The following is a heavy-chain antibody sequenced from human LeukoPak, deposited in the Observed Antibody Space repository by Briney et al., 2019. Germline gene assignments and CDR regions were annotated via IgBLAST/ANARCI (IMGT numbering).Heavy chain of an antibody. Sequence: GGSLRLSCVASGFTFSTYGMSWVRQAPGKGLEWVSAISGSGGSTYYADSVKGRFTISRDNSKNTLYLQMNSLRAEDTAVYYCAKRGDYYDSSGYYYWGQGTLVTVSS. CDR2: ISGSGGST. CDR1: GFTFSTYG. V-gene: IGHV3-23*01. CDR3: AKRGDYYDSSGYYY. J-gene: IGHJ4*02. D-gene: IGHD3-22*01.